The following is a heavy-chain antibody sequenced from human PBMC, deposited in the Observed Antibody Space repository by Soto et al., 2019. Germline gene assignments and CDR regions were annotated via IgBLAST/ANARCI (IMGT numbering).Heavy chain of an antibody. J-gene: IGHJ4*02. CDR3: ARAVDLATIKVPGY. CDR2: ISYDGSNK. D-gene: IGHD5-12*01. Sequence: GGSLRLSCAASGFTFSSYAMHWVRQAPGKGLEWVAVISYDGSNKYYADSVKGRFTISRDNSKNTLYLQMNSLRAEDTAVYYCARAVDLATIKVPGYWGQGTLVTVSS. CDR1: GFTFSSYA. V-gene: IGHV3-30-3*01.